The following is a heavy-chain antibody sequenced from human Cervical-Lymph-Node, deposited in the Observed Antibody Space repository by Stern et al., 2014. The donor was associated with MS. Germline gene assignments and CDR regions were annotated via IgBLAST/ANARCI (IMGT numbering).Heavy chain of an antibody. V-gene: IGHV1-3*01. CDR3: ARDYPFGVVP. CDR1: GYTFNSYS. J-gene: IGHJ5*02. CDR2: INAGNCDT. D-gene: IGHD3-3*01. Sequence: QVQLVQSGAEVKKPGASVKVSCKASGYTFNSYSMHWVRQAPGQRLEWMGWINAGNCDTKYLQKFQGRVTITWDTSASIAYMELSSLRSEDTAVYYCARDYPFGVVPWGQGTLVTVSS.